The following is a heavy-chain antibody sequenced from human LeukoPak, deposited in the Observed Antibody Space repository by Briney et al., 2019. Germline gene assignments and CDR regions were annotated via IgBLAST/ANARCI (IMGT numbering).Heavy chain of an antibody. J-gene: IGHJ5*02. CDR1: GGTFSSYA. Sequence: ASVKVSCKASGGTFSSYAISWVRQAPGQGLECMGRIIPIFGTAKYAQKFQGRVTNTTDESTSTAYMELSSLRSEDTAVYYCARGPLVVPAALSSIINWFDPWGQGTLVTVSS. D-gene: IGHD2-2*01. V-gene: IGHV1-69*05. CDR3: ARGPLVVPAALSSIINWFDP. CDR2: IIPIFGTA.